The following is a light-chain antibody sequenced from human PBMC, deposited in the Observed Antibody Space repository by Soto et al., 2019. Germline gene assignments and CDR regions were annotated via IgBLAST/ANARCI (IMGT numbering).Light chain of an antibody. V-gene: IGKV3D-20*02. CDR2: GAS. CDR1: QRVISSY. Sequence: EIVLTQSPGTLSLSPGERATLSCRASQRVISSYLAWYQQTPGQAPRLLIYGASIRATGIPDRFSGSGSGTDFTLSISSLEPEDFAVYYCQQRSNWLTFGGGTKVDIK. J-gene: IGKJ4*01. CDR3: QQRSNWLT.